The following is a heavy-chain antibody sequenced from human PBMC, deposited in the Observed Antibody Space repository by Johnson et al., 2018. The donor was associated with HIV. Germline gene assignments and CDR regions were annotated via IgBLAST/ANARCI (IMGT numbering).Heavy chain of an antibody. J-gene: IGHJ3*02. D-gene: IGHD3-22*01. CDR3: ARGFGNSGYYYGRFGAFDI. CDR1: RFTFRSYW. CDR2: IKQDASDK. V-gene: IGHV3-7*03. Sequence: VQLVESGGGLVQPGGSLRLSCAASRFTFRSYWMSWVRQAPGKGLEWVANIKQDASDKYYVDSVKGRFTISRDNAKNSLYLQMNRLRAEDTALYYCARGFGNSGYYYGRFGAFDIWGQGTMVTVSS.